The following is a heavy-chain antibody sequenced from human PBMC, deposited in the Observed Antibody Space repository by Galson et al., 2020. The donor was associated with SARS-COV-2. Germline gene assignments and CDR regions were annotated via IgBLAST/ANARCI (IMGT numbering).Heavy chain of an antibody. CDR1: GFPPSTSGMC. Sequence: SGPTLVKPTQTLTLTCTFSGFPPSTSGMCVSWIRHPPGKALGWPARIDGDDDKDYSTSLKTRRTPSKDTSKNQVVLTMTNMDPLDTATYYCAQMVLSGDLGRGAADYWGQGTLVTVSS. J-gene: IGHJ4*02. CDR3: AQMVLSGDLGRGAADY. D-gene: IGHD2-21*01. CDR2: IDGDDDK. V-gene: IGHV2-70*11.